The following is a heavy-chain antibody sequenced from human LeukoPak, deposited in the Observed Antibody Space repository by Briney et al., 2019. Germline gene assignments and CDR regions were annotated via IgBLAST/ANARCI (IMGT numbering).Heavy chain of an antibody. D-gene: IGHD1-26*01. CDR3: AIAGTSDAFGI. CDR2: INPSGGST. V-gene: IGHV1-46*01. CDR1: GYTFTSYY. Sequence: ASVKVSCKASGYTFTSYYMHWLRQAPGQGLEWMGIINPSGGSTSYAQKFQGRVTMTRDTSTSTVYMELSSLRSEDTAVYYCAIAGTSDAFGIWGQGTMVTVSS. J-gene: IGHJ3*02.